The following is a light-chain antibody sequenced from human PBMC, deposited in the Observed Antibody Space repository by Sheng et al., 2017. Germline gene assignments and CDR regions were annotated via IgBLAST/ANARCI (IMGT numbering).Light chain of an antibody. CDR1: SSDVGSYNL. Sequence: QSVLTQPASVSGSPGQSITISCSGTSSDVGSYNLVSWYQHHPGKAPKVMIYEVTKRPSGVSNRFSGSKSGNTASLTISGLQAEDEAAYYCCSYAGSTSWVFGGGTKLTVL. CDR2: EVT. CDR3: CSYAGSTSWV. J-gene: IGLJ3*02. V-gene: IGLV2-23*02.